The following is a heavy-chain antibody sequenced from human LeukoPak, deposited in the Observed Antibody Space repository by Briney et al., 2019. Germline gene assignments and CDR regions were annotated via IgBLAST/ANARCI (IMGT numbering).Heavy chain of an antibody. J-gene: IGHJ6*02. V-gene: IGHV1-69*04. CDR2: IIPILGIA. D-gene: IGHD2-2*01. CDR3: ARDPQTIVVVPAAPPYYYYSMDV. CDR1: GGTFSSYA. Sequence: GASVKVSCKASGGTFSSYAISWVRQAPGQGLEWMGRIIPILGIANYAQKFQGRVTITADKSTSTAYMELSSLRSEDTAVYYCARDPQTIVVVPAAPPYYYYSMDVWGQGTTVTVSS.